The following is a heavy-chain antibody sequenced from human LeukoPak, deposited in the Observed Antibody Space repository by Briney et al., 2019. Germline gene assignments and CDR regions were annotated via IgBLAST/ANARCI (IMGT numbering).Heavy chain of an antibody. V-gene: IGHV4-39*01. CDR3: ARPVSAYCGGDCSDY. CDR1: GGSISSYY. CDR2: IYYSGST. J-gene: IGHJ4*02. D-gene: IGHD2-21*01. Sequence: PSETLSLTCTVSGGSISSYYWSWIRQPPGKGLEWIGSIYYSGSTYYNPSLKSRVTISVDTPKNQFSLKLSSVTAADTAVYYCARPVSAYCGGDCSDYWGQGTLVTVSS.